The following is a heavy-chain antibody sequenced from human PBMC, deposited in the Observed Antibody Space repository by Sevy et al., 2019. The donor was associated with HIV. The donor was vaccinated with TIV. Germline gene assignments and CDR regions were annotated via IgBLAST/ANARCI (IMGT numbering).Heavy chain of an antibody. CDR3: ARESIAVAGIGYYFHY. D-gene: IGHD6-19*01. CDR1: GFTYNGYG. V-gene: IGHV3-33*01. CDR2: IWYDGSNK. Sequence: GGSLRLSCAASGFTYNGYGMHWVRQAPGKGLEWVAVIWYDGSNKEYADSVKGRFTISRDNSKNTLYLQRNNLRAEDTAVYYCARESIAVAGIGYYFHYWGQGTLVTVSS. J-gene: IGHJ4*02.